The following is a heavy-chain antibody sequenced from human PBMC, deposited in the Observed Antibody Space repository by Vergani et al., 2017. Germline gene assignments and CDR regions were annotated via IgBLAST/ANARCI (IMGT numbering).Heavy chain of an antibody. J-gene: IGHJ6*02. CDR2: ISSSSSYI. D-gene: IGHD3-10*02. CDR3: AKDWAAGLSLFVYYYGMDV. CDR1: GFTFSSYS. Sequence: EVQLVESGGGLVKPGGSLRLSCAASGFTFSSYSMNWVRQAPGKGLEWVSSISSSSSYIYYADSVKGRFTISRDNAKNSLYLQMNSLRAEDTAVYYCAKDWAAGLSLFVYYYGMDVWGQGTTVTVSS. V-gene: IGHV3-21*04.